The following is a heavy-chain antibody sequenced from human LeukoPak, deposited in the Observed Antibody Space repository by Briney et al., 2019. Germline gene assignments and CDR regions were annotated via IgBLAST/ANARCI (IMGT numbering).Heavy chain of an antibody. J-gene: IGHJ4*02. Sequence: GGSLRLSCAASGFTLSNYWTHWVRQAPGKGLVWVSRIKSDGTNTNYADSVRGRFTISRDNAKSTVYLQMNSLRVEDTAIYYCARGLLRGLDSWGQGILVTVSS. CDR1: GFTLSNYW. V-gene: IGHV3-74*01. CDR3: ARGLLRGLDS. D-gene: IGHD3-10*01. CDR2: IKSDGTNT.